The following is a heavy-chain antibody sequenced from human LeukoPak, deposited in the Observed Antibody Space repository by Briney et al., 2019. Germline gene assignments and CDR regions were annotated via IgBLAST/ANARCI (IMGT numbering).Heavy chain of an antibody. CDR2: IYYSGST. V-gene: IGHV4-39*01. D-gene: IGHD6-13*01. CDR3: ARHDRIIASPLV. Sequence: SETLSLTCIVSGGSISSSSHNWGWIRQPPGKGLEWIGSIYYSGSTYYNPSLKSRLTISVDTSKNQFSLKLSSVTAADTAVYYCARHDRIIASPLVWGQGTLVTVPP. J-gene: IGHJ4*02. CDR1: GGSISSSSHN.